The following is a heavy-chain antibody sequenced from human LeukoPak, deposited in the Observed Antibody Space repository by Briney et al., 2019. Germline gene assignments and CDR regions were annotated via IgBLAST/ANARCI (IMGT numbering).Heavy chain of an antibody. CDR1: GFTFSDHY. V-gene: IGHV3-72*01. J-gene: IGHJ4*02. Sequence: GGSLRLSCAASGFTFSDHYMDWVRQAPGKGLEWVGRTRNKANSYTTEYAASVKGRFTISRDDSKNSLYLQMNSLKTEDTAVYYCAGEGHGNYQEYYFDYWGQGTLVTVSS. CDR2: TRNKANSYTT. CDR3: AGEGHGNYQEYYFDY. D-gene: IGHD4-11*01.